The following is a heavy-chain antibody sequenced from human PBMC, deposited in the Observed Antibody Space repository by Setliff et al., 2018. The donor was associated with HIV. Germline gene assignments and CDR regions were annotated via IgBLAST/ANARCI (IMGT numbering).Heavy chain of an antibody. D-gene: IGHD3-22*01. Sequence: SETLSLTCTVSGYSISSGYYWGWIRQPPGKGLEWIGSIYHSGSTYYNPSLKSRVTISVDTSKNQFSLKLKSVTAADTAVYYCARILLYDSSAYFVNAFDIWGQGTVVTVS. V-gene: IGHV4-38-2*02. CDR3: ARILLYDSSAYFVNAFDI. J-gene: IGHJ3*02. CDR1: GYSISSGYY. CDR2: IYHSGST.